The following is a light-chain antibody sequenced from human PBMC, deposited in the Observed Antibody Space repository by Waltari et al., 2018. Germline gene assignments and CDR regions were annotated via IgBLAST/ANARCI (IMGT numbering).Light chain of an antibody. J-gene: IGLJ3*02. Sequence: QSVLTQTPSASGTPGQRVTIPCSGSLSNIGVTPLNWYHQPAGAAPKLLISNTDQWPSGVPDRFYASKSGASASLAISGLQSEDEGDYHCAAWDDGLNAWVFGGGTKVTVL. CDR3: AAWDDGLNAWV. V-gene: IGLV1-44*01. CDR2: NTD. CDR1: LSNIGVTP.